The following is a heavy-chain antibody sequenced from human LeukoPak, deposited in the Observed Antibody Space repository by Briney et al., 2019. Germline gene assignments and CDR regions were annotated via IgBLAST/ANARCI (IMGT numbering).Heavy chain of an antibody. CDR2: INAGNGNT. Sequence: ASVKVSCKASGYTFTTYAINWVRQAPGQRLEWMGWINAGNGNTKYSQEFQGRVTITRDTSASTAYMELSSLRSEDMAVYYCARASYYYDSSGYLDYWGQGTLVTVSS. J-gene: IGHJ4*02. D-gene: IGHD3-22*01. V-gene: IGHV1-3*03. CDR1: GYTFTTYA. CDR3: ARASYYYDSSGYLDY.